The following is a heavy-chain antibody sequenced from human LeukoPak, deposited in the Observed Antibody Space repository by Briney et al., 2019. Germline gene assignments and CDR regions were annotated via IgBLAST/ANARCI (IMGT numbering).Heavy chain of an antibody. D-gene: IGHD4-17*01. Sequence: SETLSLTCAAYGGSFSGYYWSWIRQPPGKGLDWIGEINHSGSTNYNPSLKSRVTISVDTSKNQFSLKLSSVTAADTAVYYCARGPDYGDSDSPFDYWGQGTLVTVSS. J-gene: IGHJ4*02. CDR2: INHSGST. V-gene: IGHV4-34*01. CDR3: ARGPDYGDSDSPFDY. CDR1: GGSFSGYY.